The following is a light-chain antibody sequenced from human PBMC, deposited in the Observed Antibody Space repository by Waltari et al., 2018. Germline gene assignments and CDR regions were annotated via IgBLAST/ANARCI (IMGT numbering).Light chain of an antibody. CDR2: LAS. V-gene: IGKV3-15*01. J-gene: IGKJ1*01. CDR3: HQYNNWPPWT. Sequence: ETEVTQSPATLSVSPGETATLTCRASQIVANNLACYQQKPGQPPRRLIQLASTRPTGVQTRFSGSRSGTQFTLTISSLQSEDAAVYYCHQYNNWPPWTFGQGTKVDIK. CDR1: QIVANN.